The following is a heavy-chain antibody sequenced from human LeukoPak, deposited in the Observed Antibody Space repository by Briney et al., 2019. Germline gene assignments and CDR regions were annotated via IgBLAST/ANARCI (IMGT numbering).Heavy chain of an antibody. CDR2: IKHDGKK. CDR1: GFSFSGYW. CDR3: AELGITMIGGV. Sequence: PGGSLRLSCTTSGFSFSGYWMTWVRQAPGKGLEWVANIKHDGKKYYVDSVKGRFTISRDNAKNSLYLQMNSLRAEDTAVYYCAELGITMIGGVWGKGTTVTISS. D-gene: IGHD3-10*02. V-gene: IGHV3-7*01. J-gene: IGHJ6*04.